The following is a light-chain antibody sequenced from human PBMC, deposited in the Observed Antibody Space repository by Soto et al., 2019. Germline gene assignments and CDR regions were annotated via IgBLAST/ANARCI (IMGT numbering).Light chain of an antibody. Sequence: QSALTQPASVSGSLGQSITISCTGTSSDVGAYNYVSWYQQHPDTAPKLLIFEVTNRPSGVSGRFSGSKSGITASLSISGLQPEDEADYYCTSYSSSSPVLFGGGTKLTVL. CDR1: SSDVGAYNY. CDR3: TSYSSSSPVL. V-gene: IGLV2-14*01. CDR2: EVT. J-gene: IGLJ2*01.